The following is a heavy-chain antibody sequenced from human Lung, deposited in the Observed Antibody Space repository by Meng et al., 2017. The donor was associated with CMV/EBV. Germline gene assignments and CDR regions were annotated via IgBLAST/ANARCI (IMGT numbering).Heavy chain of an antibody. D-gene: IGHD6-19*01. CDR3: ATTSSGWFNYFDS. V-gene: IGHV4-39*01. CDR1: GGSISSSSHY. CDR2: IYYNGGT. J-gene: IGHJ4*02. Sequence: LXXTVSGGSISSSSHYWGWIRQPPGKGLEWIATIYYNGGTSYNPSLKSRVTISLDTSKNQFSLKLNSVTAADTAVYYCATTSSGWFNYFDSWGQGTLVXVSS.